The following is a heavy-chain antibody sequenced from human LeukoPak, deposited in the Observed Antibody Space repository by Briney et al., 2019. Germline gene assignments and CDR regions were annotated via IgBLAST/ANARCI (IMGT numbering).Heavy chain of an antibody. CDR2: ISGSGGTT. V-gene: IGHV3-23*01. D-gene: IGHD1-26*01. J-gene: IGHJ4*02. Sequence: GGSLRLSCAASGFTFSSYALSWVRQAPGKGLEWVSAISGSGGTTYYADSVKGRLTISRDNSKNTLYLQMNSLRAEDTAVYYCAKGRPVGTTFVFDYWGQGTLVTVSS. CDR3: AKGRPVGTTFVFDY. CDR1: GFTFSSYA.